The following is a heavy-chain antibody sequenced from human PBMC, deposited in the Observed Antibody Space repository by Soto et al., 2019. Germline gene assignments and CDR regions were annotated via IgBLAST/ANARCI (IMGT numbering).Heavy chain of an antibody. CDR3: ARDPEARFLSGYYTGKGYYYYGMDV. Sequence: SETLSLTCTVSGGSVSSGSYYWSWIRQPPGKGLEWIGYIYYSGSTNYNPSLKSRVTISVDTSKHQFSLKLSSVTAADTAVYYCARDPEARFLSGYYTGKGYYYYGMDVWGQGTTDTVSS. D-gene: IGHD3-3*01. CDR2: IYYSGST. CDR1: GGSVSSGSYY. V-gene: IGHV4-61*01. J-gene: IGHJ6*02.